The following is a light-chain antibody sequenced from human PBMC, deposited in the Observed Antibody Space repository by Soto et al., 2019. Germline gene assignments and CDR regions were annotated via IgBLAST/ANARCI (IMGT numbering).Light chain of an antibody. J-gene: IGLJ3*02. CDR1: ISDVGGYNY. CDR2: DVT. V-gene: IGLV2-11*01. CDR3: CSCASSNTGV. Sequence: QSALTQPSSVSGSPGQSVTISCTGTISDVGGYNYVSWYQQHPDKAPKLMIYDVTKRPSGVPDRFSGSKSGNTASLTISGLQAEDEADYYCCSCASSNTGVFGGGTKLTVL.